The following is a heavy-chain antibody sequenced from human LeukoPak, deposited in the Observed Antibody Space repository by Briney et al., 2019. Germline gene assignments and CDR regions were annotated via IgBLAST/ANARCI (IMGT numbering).Heavy chain of an antibody. CDR2: ISGSGGST. Sequence: HTGGSLRLSCAASGFTFSSYAMSWVRQAPGKGLEWVSAISGSGGSTYYADSVKGRFTISRDNSKNTQYLQMNSLRAEDTAVYYCAKVKYYGSGSYFDAFDIWGQGTMVTVSS. CDR3: AKVKYYGSGSYFDAFDI. V-gene: IGHV3-23*01. J-gene: IGHJ3*02. CDR1: GFTFSSYA. D-gene: IGHD3-10*01.